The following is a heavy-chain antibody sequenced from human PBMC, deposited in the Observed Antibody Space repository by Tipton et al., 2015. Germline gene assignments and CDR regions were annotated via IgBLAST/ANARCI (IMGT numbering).Heavy chain of an antibody. J-gene: IGHJ3*02. CDR1: GYTFTSYY. CDR2: INPSGGST. V-gene: IGHV1-46*01. Sequence: QLVQSGAEVKKPGASVKISCKASGYTFTSYYMYWVRQAPGQGLEWMGVINPSGGSTNYAQKFQGRVTVTRDSSTSTVYMDLSSLTSEDTAVYYCARDQRDYGDYMDAFDIWGQGIMVTVAS. CDR3: ARDQRDYGDYMDAFDI. D-gene: IGHD4-17*01.